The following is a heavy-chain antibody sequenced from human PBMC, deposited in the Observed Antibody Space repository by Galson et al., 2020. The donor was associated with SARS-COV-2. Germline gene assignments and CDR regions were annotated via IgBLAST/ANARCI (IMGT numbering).Heavy chain of an antibody. CDR3: ATFPVDTAVTTGFYFDF. D-gene: IGHD5-18*01. J-gene: IGHJ4*02. V-gene: IGHV3-73*01. CDR2: IRSKTNSYAT. Sequence: GGSLRLSCASSGFTFSGSAMHWVRQASGKGLEWVGHIRSKTNSYATHYAASVKGRFTISRDESRNTAYLQMNSLKIEDTAVYYCATFPVDTAVTTGFYFDFWGQGTLVTVSS. CDR1: GFTFSGSA.